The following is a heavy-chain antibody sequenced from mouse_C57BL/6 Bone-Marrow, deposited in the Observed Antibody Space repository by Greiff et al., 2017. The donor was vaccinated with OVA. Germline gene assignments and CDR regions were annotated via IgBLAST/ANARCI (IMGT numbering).Heavy chain of an antibody. Sequence: VQLVESGAELVRPGTSVKMSCKASGYTFTNYWIGWAKQRPGHGLEWIGDIYPGGGYTNYNEKFKGKATLTADKSSSTAYMQFSSLTSEDSAIYYCARWLLLAMDYWGQGTSVTVSS. V-gene: IGHV1-63*01. CDR3: ARWLLLAMDY. CDR1: GYTFTNYW. CDR2: IYPGGGYT. D-gene: IGHD2-3*01. J-gene: IGHJ4*01.